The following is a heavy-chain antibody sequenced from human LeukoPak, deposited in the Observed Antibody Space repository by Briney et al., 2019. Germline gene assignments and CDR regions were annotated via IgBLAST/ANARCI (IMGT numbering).Heavy chain of an antibody. Sequence: GGPLRLSCAASGFTLNNYWMHWVRQAPGKGLVWVSRINVDGSSISYADSVKGRFTISRDNARNTLYLQMNSLRAEDTAVYYCTRIKWDLTYFDYWGQGTRVTASS. CDR2: INVDGSSI. CDR1: GFTLNNYW. CDR3: TRIKWDLTYFDY. D-gene: IGHD1-26*01. V-gene: IGHV3-74*01. J-gene: IGHJ4*02.